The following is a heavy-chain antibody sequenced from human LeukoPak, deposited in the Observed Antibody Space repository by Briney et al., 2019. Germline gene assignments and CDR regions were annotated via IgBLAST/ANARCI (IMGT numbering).Heavy chain of an antibody. V-gene: IGHV4-59*08. Sequence: PSETLSLTCTVSGGSIGSYSWNWIRQPPGKGLEWIGYIYYSGSTNYNPSLKSRVIISVDTSKNQFSLKLSSVTAADTAVYFCARQLRGEAVAGHLQPFDYWGQGTLVTVSS. CDR3: ARQLRGEAVAGHLQPFDY. CDR1: GGSIGSYS. J-gene: IGHJ4*02. D-gene: IGHD6-19*01. CDR2: IYYSGST.